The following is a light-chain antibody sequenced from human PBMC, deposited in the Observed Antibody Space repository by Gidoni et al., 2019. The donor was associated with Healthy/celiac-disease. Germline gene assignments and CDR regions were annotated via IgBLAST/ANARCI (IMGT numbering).Light chain of an antibody. V-gene: IGKV1-5*03. CDR2: KAS. Sequence: DIQTTQSPSTLSASVGDRVTITCRASQSISSWLAWYQQKPGKAPKLLIYKASSLESGVPSRFSDSGSGTEFTLTISSLQPNDFATYYCQQYNSYWTFGQGTKVEIK. CDR1: QSISSW. J-gene: IGKJ1*01. CDR3: QQYNSYWT.